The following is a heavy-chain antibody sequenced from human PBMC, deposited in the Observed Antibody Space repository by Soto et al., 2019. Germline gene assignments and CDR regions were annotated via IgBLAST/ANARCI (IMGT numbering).Heavy chain of an antibody. J-gene: IGHJ4*02. CDR1: EFTFSSYS. CDR3: ARGLYYYDSSGYWGY. D-gene: IGHD3-22*01. Sequence: GGSLRLSCAASEFTFSSYSMNWVRQAPGKGLEWVSYISSSSSTIYYADSVKGRFTISRDNAKNSLYLQMNSLRDEDTAVYYCARGLYYYDSSGYWGYWGQGTLVTVSS. CDR2: ISSSSSTI. V-gene: IGHV3-48*02.